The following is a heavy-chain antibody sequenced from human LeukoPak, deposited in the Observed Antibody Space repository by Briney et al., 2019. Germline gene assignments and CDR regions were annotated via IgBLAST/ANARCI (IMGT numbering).Heavy chain of an antibody. CDR2: ISSSSSYI. D-gene: IGHD3-3*01. V-gene: IGHV3-21*01. CDR3: ARVAEYYDFWSGYYSSWFDP. CDR1: GFTFSSYS. J-gene: IGHJ5*02. Sequence: PGGSLRLSCAASGFTFSSYSMNWVRQAPGKGLEWVSSISSSSSYIYYADSVKGRFTISRDNAKNSLYLQMNSLRAENTAVYYCARVAEYYDFWSGYYSSWFDPWGQGTLVTVSS.